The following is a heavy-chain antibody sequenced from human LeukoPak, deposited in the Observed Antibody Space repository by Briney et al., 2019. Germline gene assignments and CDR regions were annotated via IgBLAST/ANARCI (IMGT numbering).Heavy chain of an antibody. V-gene: IGHV1-24*01. CDR1: GYTLTELS. J-gene: IGHJ3*02. D-gene: IGHD5-18*01. CDR3: ASKGYSYGDRAFDI. CDR2: LDSEDGET. Sequence: GASVKVSCKVSGYTLTELSIHWVRQAPGKGLEWMGGLDSEDGETTYAQKFQGRVTMTEDTSIDTAYMGLSSLRSEDTAVYYCASKGYSYGDRAFDIWGQGTMVTVSS.